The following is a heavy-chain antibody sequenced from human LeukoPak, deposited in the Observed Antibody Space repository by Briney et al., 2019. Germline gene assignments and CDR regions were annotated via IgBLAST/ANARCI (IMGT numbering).Heavy chain of an antibody. J-gene: IGHJ4*02. Sequence: ASVKVSCKASGYTFTDYYIHWVRQAPGQGLEWMGWIDPKSGGTNYALNFQGRVTMTRDTSITTASMGLSRLTSDDTAVYYCARDTYYDSGFHYYNCWGQGTMVSVCS. D-gene: IGHD3-22*01. CDR1: GYTFTDYY. CDR2: IDPKSGGT. V-gene: IGHV1-2*02. CDR3: ARDTYYDSGFHYYNC.